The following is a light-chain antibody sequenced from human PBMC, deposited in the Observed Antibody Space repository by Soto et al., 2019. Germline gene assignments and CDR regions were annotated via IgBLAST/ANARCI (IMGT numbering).Light chain of an antibody. CDR1: RSNIGSNT. J-gene: IGLJ1*01. CDR2: SNN. Sequence: QSVLTQPPSTSGTPGQRVTISCSGSRSNIGSNTVTWYQQLPGTAPKLLIYSNNQRPSGVPDRFSGSKSGTLASLAISGLQSEDEADYYCAAWDDSLNGSYVFGTGTKVTVL. CDR3: AAWDDSLNGSYV. V-gene: IGLV1-44*01.